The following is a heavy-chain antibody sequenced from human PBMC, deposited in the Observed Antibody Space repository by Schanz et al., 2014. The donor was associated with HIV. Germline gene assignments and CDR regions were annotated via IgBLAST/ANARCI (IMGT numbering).Heavy chain of an antibody. CDR1: GFTFNNFG. CDR3: AKGMLKDYSSSWYDY. V-gene: IGHV3-30*18. J-gene: IGHJ4*02. Sequence: QVQLVQSGGGVVQPGRSLRLSCAVSGFTFNNFGMHWVRQAPGKGLEWVAVISYDGNNQYYADSVKGRFTISRDNSRNRVFLQMNSLRDEDTAIYFCAKGMLKDYSSSWYDYWGQGTLVTVSS. CDR2: ISYDGNNQ. D-gene: IGHD6-13*01.